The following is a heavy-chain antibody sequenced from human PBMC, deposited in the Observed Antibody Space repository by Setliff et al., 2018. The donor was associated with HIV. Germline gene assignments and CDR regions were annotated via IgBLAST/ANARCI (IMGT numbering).Heavy chain of an antibody. CDR3: AKDRGQEYSGYHGCDS. Sequence: GGSLRLSCKGPGFYFRGYAMHWVRQAPGKGLEWVAVIYFDGSDRSYADSVKGRFTISRDNSKNTVYLEMNSLRGDDTAVYFCAKDRGQEYSGYHGCDSWGQGTLVTVSS. CDR1: GFYFRGYA. V-gene: IGHV3-30*04. D-gene: IGHD5-12*01. CDR2: IYFDGSDR. J-gene: IGHJ5*02.